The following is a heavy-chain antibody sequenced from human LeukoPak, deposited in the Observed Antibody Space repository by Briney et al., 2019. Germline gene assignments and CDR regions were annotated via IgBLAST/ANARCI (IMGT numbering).Heavy chain of an antibody. CDR2: MNPNSGST. CDR3: ARGSSDYYDSSGYYYPC. J-gene: IGHJ4*02. CDR1: GYTFTSYD. Sequence: ASVKVSCKASGYTFTSYDINWVRQATGQGLEWMGWMNPNSGSTGYAQKFQGRVTMTRNTSISTAYMELSSLRSEDTAVYYCARGSSDYYDSSGYYYPCWGQGTLVTVSS. V-gene: IGHV1-8*01. D-gene: IGHD3-22*01.